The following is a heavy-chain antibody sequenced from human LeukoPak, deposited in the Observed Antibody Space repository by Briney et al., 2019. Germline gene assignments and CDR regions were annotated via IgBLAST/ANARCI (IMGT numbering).Heavy chain of an antibody. Sequence: SVKVSCKASGYTFTGNYMHWVRQAPGQGLEWMGGIIPIFGTANYAQKFQGRVMITADKSTSTAYMELSSLRSEDTAVYYCARGPPGGYYYMDVWGKGTTVTVSS. CDR3: ARGPPGGYYYMDV. CDR1: GYTFTGNY. V-gene: IGHV1-69*06. J-gene: IGHJ6*03. D-gene: IGHD3-16*01. CDR2: IIPIFGTA.